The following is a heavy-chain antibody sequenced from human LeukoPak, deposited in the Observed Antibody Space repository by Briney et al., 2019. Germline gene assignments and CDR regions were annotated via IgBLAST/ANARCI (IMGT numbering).Heavy chain of an antibody. CDR2: IYPGDSDT. V-gene: IGHV5-51*01. Sequence: GESPKISCKGSGYSFTSYWIGWVRQMPGKGLEWMGIIYPGDSDTRYSPSFQGQVTISADKSISTAYLQWSSLKASDTAMYYCARRYDSSGYYSAHFDCWGQGTLVTVSS. D-gene: IGHD3-22*01. CDR1: GYSFTSYW. J-gene: IGHJ4*02. CDR3: ARRYDSSGYYSAHFDC.